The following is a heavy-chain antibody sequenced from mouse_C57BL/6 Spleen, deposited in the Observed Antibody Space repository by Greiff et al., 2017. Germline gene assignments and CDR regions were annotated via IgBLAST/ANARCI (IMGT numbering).Heavy chain of an antibody. V-gene: IGHV5-17*01. J-gene: IGHJ1*03. CDR2: ISSGSSTI. CDR3: ARQDYYGIIYWYFDV. CDR1: GFTFSDYG. D-gene: IGHD1-1*01. Sequence: EVKLVESGGGLVKPGGSLKLSCAASGFTFSDYGMHWVRQAPEKGLGWVAYISSGSSTIYYADTVKGRFTISRDNAKNTLFLQMTSLRSEDTAMYYCARQDYYGIIYWYFDVWGTGTTVTVSS.